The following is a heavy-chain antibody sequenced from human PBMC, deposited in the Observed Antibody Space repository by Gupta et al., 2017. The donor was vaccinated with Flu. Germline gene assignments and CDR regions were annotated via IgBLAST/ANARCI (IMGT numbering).Heavy chain of an antibody. J-gene: IGHJ6*02. CDR2: IYYSGTT. CDR3: ARQTSIALSTDYYYILDV. D-gene: IGHD6-6*01. CDR1: GGSIKSNSYY. V-gene: IGHV4-39*01. Sequence: QLQLQESGPGLVKPSESLSLTCSVSGGSIKSNSYYWGWIRQPPGKGLEWIGNIYYSGTTDYKPSLKSRVTISVDTSKNQFSLRLTSVTAADTAVYYCARQTSIALSTDYYYILDVSGQGTTVTVSS.